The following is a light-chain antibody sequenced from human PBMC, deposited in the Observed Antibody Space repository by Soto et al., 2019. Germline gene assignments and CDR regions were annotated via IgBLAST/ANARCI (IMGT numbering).Light chain of an antibody. V-gene: IGKV3-20*01. CDR3: QQYGSSPLT. J-gene: IGKJ4*01. CDR2: GAS. CDR1: QTVSFSY. Sequence: EIVLTQSPGTLSLSPGDRATLSCRASQTVSFSYLAWYQQKPGQAPRLLIYGASSRATGIPGRFSGSESGTDFTLTISRLEPEDFAVYYCQQYGSSPLTFGGGTKVKIK.